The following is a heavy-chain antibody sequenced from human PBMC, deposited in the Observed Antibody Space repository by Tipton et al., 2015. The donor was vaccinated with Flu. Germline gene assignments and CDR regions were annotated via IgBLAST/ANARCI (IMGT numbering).Heavy chain of an antibody. Sequence: TLSLTCSVYGGSFSGYYWTWIRQPPGKGLEWIGEINHSGSTHYSSSLKSRVTMSVDSSKNQFSLKLSSVTAADTAIYYCARGDYGDYDHEADGFDIWGQGTLVTVSA. CDR1: GGSFSGYY. J-gene: IGHJ3*02. CDR3: ARGDYGDYDHEADGFDI. CDR2: INHSGST. D-gene: IGHD4-17*01. V-gene: IGHV4-34*01.